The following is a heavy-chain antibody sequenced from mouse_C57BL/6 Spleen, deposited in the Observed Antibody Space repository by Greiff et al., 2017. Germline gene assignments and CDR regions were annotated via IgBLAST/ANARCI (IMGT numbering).Heavy chain of an antibody. V-gene: IGHV1-54*01. CDR3: ARSGSIYFDY. J-gene: IGHJ2*01. CDR1: GYAFTNYL. Sequence: QVQLQQSGAELVRPGTSVKVSCKASGYAFTNYLIEWVKQRPGQGLEWIGVINPGSGGTNYNEKFKGKATLTADKSSSTAYMQLSSLTSEDSAVYFCARSGSIYFDYWGQGTTLTVSS. D-gene: IGHD1-1*01. CDR2: INPGSGGT.